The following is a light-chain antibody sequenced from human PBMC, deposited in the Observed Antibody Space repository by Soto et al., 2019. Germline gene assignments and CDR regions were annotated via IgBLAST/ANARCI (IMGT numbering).Light chain of an antibody. CDR1: SSNVGAYDY. CDR2: DVT. Sequence: QSALTQPRSVSGSPGQSVTISCTGTSSNVGAYDYVSWCQQHPGKAPKLIIYDVTKRPSGVPDRFSGSKSGNTASLTISGLQAEDEADYYCCSFAGDYTGVFGGGTKLTVL. J-gene: IGLJ3*02. V-gene: IGLV2-11*01. CDR3: CSFAGDYTGV.